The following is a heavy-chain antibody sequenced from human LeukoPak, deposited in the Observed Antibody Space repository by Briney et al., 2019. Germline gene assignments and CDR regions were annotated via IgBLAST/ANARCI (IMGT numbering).Heavy chain of an antibody. J-gene: IGHJ4*02. CDR2: IYYSGST. D-gene: IGHD3-3*01. CDR3: AKAGSGYYNY. Sequence: RSSETLSLTCTVSGGSISSYYWSWIRQPPGKGLEWIGYIYYSGSTNYSPSLKSRVTISVDTSKNQFSLKLSSVTAADTAVYYCAKAGSGYYNYWGQGTLVTVSS. CDR1: GGSISSYY. V-gene: IGHV4-59*01.